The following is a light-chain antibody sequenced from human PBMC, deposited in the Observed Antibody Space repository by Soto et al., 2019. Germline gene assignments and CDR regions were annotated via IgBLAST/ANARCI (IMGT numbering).Light chain of an antibody. J-gene: IGLJ1*01. V-gene: IGLV2-14*01. CDR3: SLYTSASTLLYL. CDR2: GVT. CDR1: SSDVGGYNY. Sequence: QSALTQPASVSGSPGQSITISCTGTSSDVGGYNYVSWYQQHPGIAPKLLIYGVTNRPSGVSPRFSGSKSGNTASLTISGLQAADESDYHCSLYTSASTLLYLFGTGTKLTVL.